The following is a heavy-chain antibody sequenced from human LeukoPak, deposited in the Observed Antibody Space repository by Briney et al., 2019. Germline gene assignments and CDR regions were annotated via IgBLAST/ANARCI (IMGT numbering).Heavy chain of an antibody. V-gene: IGHV4-59*01. J-gene: IGHJ3*02. CDR2: VYYSGST. D-gene: IGHD1-14*01. Sequence: PSETLSLTCTVSGGSMSTKYWSWIRQPPGKGLGWIGYVYYSGSTGYNPSLKSRVTISVDTSKSQFSLRLRSLTAADTAVYFCARGPRTDAFDIWGQGTMVTVSS. CDR1: GGSMSTKY. CDR3: ARGPRTDAFDI.